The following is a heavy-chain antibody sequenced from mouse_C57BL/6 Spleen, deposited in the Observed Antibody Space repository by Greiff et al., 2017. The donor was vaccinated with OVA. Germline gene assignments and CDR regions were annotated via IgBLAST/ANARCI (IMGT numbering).Heavy chain of an antibody. CDR2: FYPGRGST. CDR1: GYTFTEYT. V-gene: IGHV1-62-2*01. J-gene: IGHJ3*01. CDR3: ARRDPYGSWFAY. Sequence: VQVVESGAELVKPGASVKLSCKASGYTFTEYTIHWVKQRSGQGLEWIGWFYPGRGSTKYNEKFKDKATLTADKSSRTVYMKLSSLTSEDSAVYFCARRDPYGSWFAYWGQGTLVTVSA. D-gene: IGHD1-1*01.